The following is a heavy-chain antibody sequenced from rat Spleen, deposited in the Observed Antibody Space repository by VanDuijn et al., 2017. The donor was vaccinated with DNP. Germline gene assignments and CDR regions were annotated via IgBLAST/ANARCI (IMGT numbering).Heavy chain of an antibody. J-gene: IGHJ3*01. CDR3: ARSRLPGYYPFAC. Sequence: EVQLVESGGGLVQPGRSMKLSCVASGFTFSNHWMTWIRPAPGKGLEWVASITNTGDSTYYSDSVKGRFSISRDNAKSTLHLQMDSLRSEDTATYYWARSRLPGYYPFACWGQGTLVTVSS. D-gene: IGHD1-4*01. V-gene: IGHV5-31*01. CDR1: GFTFSNHW. CDR2: ITNTGDST.